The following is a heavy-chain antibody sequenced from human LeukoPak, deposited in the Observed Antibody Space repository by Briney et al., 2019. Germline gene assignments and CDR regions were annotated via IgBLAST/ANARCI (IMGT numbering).Heavy chain of an antibody. CDR3: ARAHLGVVADWYFDL. J-gene: IGHJ2*01. V-gene: IGHV4-59*01. Sequence: SETLSLTCTVSGGSISSYYWSWIRQPPGKGLEWIGYIYYSGSTNYSPSLKSRVTISVDTSKNQFSLKLSSVTAADTAVYYCARAHLGVVADWYFDLWGRGTLVTVSS. D-gene: IGHD2-15*01. CDR1: GGSISSYY. CDR2: IYYSGST.